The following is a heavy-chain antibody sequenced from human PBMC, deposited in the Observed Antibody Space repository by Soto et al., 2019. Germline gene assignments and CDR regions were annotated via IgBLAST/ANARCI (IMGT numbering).Heavy chain of an antibody. D-gene: IGHD3-16*01. Sequence: QVEFMQSGGGVVQPGRSLRLSCATSGITFSRYAMHWVRQAPGKRMEWVAVVFFDGNNKYYGDSVKGRFTVSRDNSKNTPYLQMNGLRPEDSGVYYCTKGGTVPFDYWGQGSLVSVSS. CDR3: TKGGTVPFDY. V-gene: IGHV3-30*18. J-gene: IGHJ4*02. CDR2: VFFDGNNK. CDR1: GITFSRYA.